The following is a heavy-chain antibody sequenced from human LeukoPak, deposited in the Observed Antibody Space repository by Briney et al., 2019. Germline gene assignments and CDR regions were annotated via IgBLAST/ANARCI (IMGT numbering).Heavy chain of an antibody. CDR1: GFSVSDYW. CDR3: VGDGGTDWYDP. J-gene: IGHJ5*02. Sequence: GGSLRLSCAASGFSVSDYWMTWVRQAPGKGLEWVANIKQDASEKTYVDSVKGRFTISRDNAKNSLYLQMNSLRAEDTAMYYCVGDGGTDWYDPWGQGTMVTVFS. CDR2: IKQDASEK. V-gene: IGHV3-7*01. D-gene: IGHD3-16*01.